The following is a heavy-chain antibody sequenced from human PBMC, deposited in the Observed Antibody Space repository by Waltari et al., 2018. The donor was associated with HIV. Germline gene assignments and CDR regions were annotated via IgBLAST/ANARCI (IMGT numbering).Heavy chain of an antibody. D-gene: IGHD2-15*01. CDR2: SRSNANGYTT. CDR1: GFTLSDHY. J-gene: IGHJ4*02. V-gene: IGHV3-72*01. CDR3: GRGAAGSVSDY. Sequence: EVKLVESGGGLVQPGGSLRLSCAASGFTLSDHYMDWVRQAPGKGLEWVGRSRSNANGYTTEYAASVEGRFSISRDEASNSAYLQMNSLKTEDTAVYFCGRGAAGSVSDYWGPGTLVTVSS.